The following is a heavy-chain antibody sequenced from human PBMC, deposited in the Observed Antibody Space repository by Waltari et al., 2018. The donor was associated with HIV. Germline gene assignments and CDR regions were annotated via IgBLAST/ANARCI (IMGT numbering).Heavy chain of an antibody. J-gene: IGHJ6*02. CDR2: IYTSGST. D-gene: IGHD3-3*01. V-gene: IGHV4-61*02. CDR3: AREGKEDYDFWSGYFFGMDV. Sequence: QVQLQESGPGLVKPSQTLSLTCTVSGGSISSGSYYWSWIRQPAGKGLEGIGRIYTSGSTNYTPSLKSRVTISVDTSKNQFSLKLSSVTAADTAVYYCAREGKEDYDFWSGYFFGMDVWGQGTTVTVSS. CDR1: GGSISSGSYY.